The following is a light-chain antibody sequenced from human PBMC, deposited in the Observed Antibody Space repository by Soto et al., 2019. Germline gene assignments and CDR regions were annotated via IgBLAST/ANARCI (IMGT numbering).Light chain of an antibody. V-gene: IGLV4-69*01. CDR3: QTWGTGIRV. CDR1: SGHSSYA. CDR2: LNSDGSH. J-gene: IGLJ3*02. Sequence: QSVLTQSPSASASLGASVKLTCTLSSGHSSYAIAWHQQQPEKGPRYLMKLNSDGSHSKGDGIPDRFSGSSSGAERYLTSSSLQSEEEADYYCQTWGTGIRVFGGGTQLTVL.